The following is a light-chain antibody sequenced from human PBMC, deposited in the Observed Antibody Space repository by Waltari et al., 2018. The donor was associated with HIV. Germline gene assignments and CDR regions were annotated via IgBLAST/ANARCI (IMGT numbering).Light chain of an antibody. V-gene: IGKV3-11*01. CDR2: DAS. CDR1: QSVGSY. CDR3: QQRSDWPPT. J-gene: IGKJ1*01. Sequence: RATLSCRASQSVGSYLGWYQQKPGQAPRLLIYDASNRATVIPARFSGSGSGTDFTLTISSLEPEDFAVYYCQQRSDWPPTFGQGTKVEIK.